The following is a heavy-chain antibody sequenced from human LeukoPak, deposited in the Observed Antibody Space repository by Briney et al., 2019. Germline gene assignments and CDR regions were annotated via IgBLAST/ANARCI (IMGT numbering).Heavy chain of an antibody. CDR3: ARYFLSTYYYDSSGYNYFDY. D-gene: IGHD3-22*01. J-gene: IGHJ4*02. Sequence: SETLSLTCTVSGGSISSSSFYWGWIRQPPGKGLEWIGSIYYSGSTYYNPSLKSRLTISVDTSKNQFSLKLSSVTAADTAVYYCARYFLSTYYYDSSGYNYFDYWGQGTLVTVSS. CDR1: GGSISSSSFY. V-gene: IGHV4-39*01. CDR2: IYYSGST.